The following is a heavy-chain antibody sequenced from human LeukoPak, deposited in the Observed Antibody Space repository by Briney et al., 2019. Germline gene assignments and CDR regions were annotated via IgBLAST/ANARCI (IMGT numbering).Heavy chain of an antibody. CDR2: IKSKNEGGTT. J-gene: IGHJ4*02. CDR3: TTDPPTVVKA. V-gene: IGHV3-15*01. Sequence: PAGSLRLSCTASGFTFTNAWMSWFRQAPPKELQWFGRIKSKNEGGTTEYAPPVKGRFTISRDDSKNTLYLQMNSLETEDTAVNYCTTDPPTVVKAWGQGTLVTVSS. D-gene: IGHD4-23*01. CDR1: GFTFTNAW.